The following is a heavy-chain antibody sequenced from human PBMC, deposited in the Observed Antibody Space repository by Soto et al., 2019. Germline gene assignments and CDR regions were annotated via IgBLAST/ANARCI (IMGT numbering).Heavy chain of an antibody. V-gene: IGHV3-23*01. CDR2: ISGSGGST. J-gene: IGHJ4*02. CDR3: AKDYSSGWPVICSVDY. D-gene: IGHD6-19*01. CDR1: GFTFSSYA. Sequence: GGSLRLSCAASGFTFSSYAMSWVRQAPGKGLEWVSAISGSGGSTYYADSVKGRFTISRDNSKNTLYLQMNSLRAEDTAVYYCAKDYSSGWPVICSVDYWGQGTLVTVSS.